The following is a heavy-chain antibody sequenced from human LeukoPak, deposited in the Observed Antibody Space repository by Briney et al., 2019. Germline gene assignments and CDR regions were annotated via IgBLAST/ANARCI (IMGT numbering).Heavy chain of an antibody. J-gene: IGHJ4*02. Sequence: ASVKVSCKASGYTFTGYYMHWVRQAPGQGLEWMGWINPNSGGTNYAQKFQGRVTMTRDTSISTAYMELSRLRSDDTAVYYCARAYCSGGSCAQDYWGQGTLVTVSS. CDR3: ARAYCSGGSCAQDY. D-gene: IGHD2-15*01. V-gene: IGHV1-2*02. CDR2: INPNSGGT. CDR1: GYTFTGYY.